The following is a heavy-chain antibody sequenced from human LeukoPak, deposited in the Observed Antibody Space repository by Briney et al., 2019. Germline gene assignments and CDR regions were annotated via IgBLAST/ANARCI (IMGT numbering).Heavy chain of an antibody. D-gene: IGHD4-17*01. Sequence: GGSLRLSCAASGFTFSSYWMSWVRQAPGKGLEWVANIKQDGSEKYYVDSVKGRFTISRDNAKNSLYLQMNSLRAEDTAVYYCASRGLDDYGDYYFDYWGQGTLATVSS. J-gene: IGHJ4*02. CDR1: GFTFSSYW. V-gene: IGHV3-7*01. CDR2: IKQDGSEK. CDR3: ASRGLDDYGDYYFDY.